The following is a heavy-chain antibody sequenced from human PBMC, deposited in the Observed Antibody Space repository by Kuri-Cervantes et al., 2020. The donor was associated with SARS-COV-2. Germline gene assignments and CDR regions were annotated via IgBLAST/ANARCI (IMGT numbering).Heavy chain of an antibody. Sequence: SETLSLTCTVSGGSISSSSYYWGWIRQPPGKGLEWIGSIYYSGSTYYNPSPKSRVTISVDTSKNQSSLKLSSVTAADTAVYYCARQMMSSITIFGVVITRNWFDPWGQGTLVTVSS. CDR1: GGSISSSSYY. CDR2: IYYSGST. CDR3: ARQMMSSITIFGVVITRNWFDP. V-gene: IGHV4-39*01. J-gene: IGHJ5*02. D-gene: IGHD3-3*01.